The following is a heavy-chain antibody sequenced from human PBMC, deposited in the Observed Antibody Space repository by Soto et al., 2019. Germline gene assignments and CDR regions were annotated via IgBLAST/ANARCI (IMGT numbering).Heavy chain of an antibody. V-gene: IGHV3-48*02. CDR2: SNSDSSTI. J-gene: IGHJ5*01. CDR1: GFTLTNYS. CDR3: AREPSGGDDSPDPRES. D-gene: IGHD2-21*02. Sequence: EVQLVESGGGLVQPGGSLTLSCAASGFTLTNYSMHWVRQAPGKGLQWVAYSNSDSSTIYYADSAKGRFTISRDNAKNALYLQLTSLRDEDIAVYYCAREPSGGDDSPDPRESWGQGTLVTVSS.